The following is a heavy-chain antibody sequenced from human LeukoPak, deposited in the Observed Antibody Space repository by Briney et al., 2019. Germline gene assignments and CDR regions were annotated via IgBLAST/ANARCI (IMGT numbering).Heavy chain of an antibody. J-gene: IGHJ4*01. Sequence: SETLSLTCTVSGGSITSSNYYWAWIRQPPGRGLDWIGSIYYTGSTYSNQSLKSRVTMSVDTSKNQFSLKLRSVTAADTAVYYCARHRRAAAAGTGLYYFDYRGHGTLVTISS. V-gene: IGHV4-39*01. CDR1: GGSITSSNYY. D-gene: IGHD6-13*01. CDR3: ARHRRAAAAGTGLYYFDY. CDR2: IYYTGST.